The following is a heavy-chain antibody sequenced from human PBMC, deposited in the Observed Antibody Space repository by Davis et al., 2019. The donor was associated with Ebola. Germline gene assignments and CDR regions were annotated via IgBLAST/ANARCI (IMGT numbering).Heavy chain of an antibody. V-gene: IGHV1-18*01. J-gene: IGHJ6*02. CDR1: GYTFTRYG. CDR2: ISAYNGNT. CDR3: ARGGAPGRIVITMGGIYGMDV. D-gene: IGHD3-16*01. Sequence: ASVKVSCKASGYTFTRYGITWVRQAPGQGLEWMGGISAYNGNTNYAQKLQGRVTMTTDTSTNTAYMELRSLRSDDTAVYYCARGGAPGRIVITMGGIYGMDVWGQGTTVTVSS.